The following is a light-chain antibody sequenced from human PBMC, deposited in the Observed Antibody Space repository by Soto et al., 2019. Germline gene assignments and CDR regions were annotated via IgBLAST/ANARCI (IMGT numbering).Light chain of an antibody. CDR3: CSFAGSSYV. CDR1: SNDVGGYNY. CDR2: DVS. Sequence: QLVLTQPRSVSGSPGQSVTISCTGTSNDVGGYNYVSWYQQHPGKAPKLMIYDVSKRPSGVPDRFSGSKSGNTASLTISGLQAEDEADYYCCSFAGSSYVFGTGTKVTVL. J-gene: IGLJ1*01. V-gene: IGLV2-11*01.